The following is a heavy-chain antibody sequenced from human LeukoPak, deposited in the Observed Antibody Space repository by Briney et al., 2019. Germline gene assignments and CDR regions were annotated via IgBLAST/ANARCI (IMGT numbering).Heavy chain of an antibody. CDR3: ARNTGYMYREFDY. CDR1: RHSLTNYW. Sequence: GESLKISCKGSRHSLTNYWIGWVRQMPGKGLEWMGMIYLGDSDTRYSPSFQGQVTISADKSISTAYLQWTSLKASDTAMYYCARNTGYMYREFDYWGQGTLVTVSS. J-gene: IGHJ4*02. CDR2: IYLGDSDT. D-gene: IGHD1-1*01. V-gene: IGHV5-51*01.